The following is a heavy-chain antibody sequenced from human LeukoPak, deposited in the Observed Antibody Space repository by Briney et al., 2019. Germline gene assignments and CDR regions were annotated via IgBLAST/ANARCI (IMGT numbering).Heavy chain of an antibody. CDR2: ISSSSYI. CDR1: GFTFSSYS. J-gene: IGHJ5*02. D-gene: IGHD6-19*01. CDR3: ARELWLGPGRYNWFDP. Sequence: GGSLRLSCAASGFTFSSYSMNWVRQAPGKGLEWVSSISSSSYIYFADSVKGRFTISRDNAKNSLYLQMNSLRAEDTAVYYCARELWLGPGRYNWFDPWGQGTLVTVSS. V-gene: IGHV3-21*01.